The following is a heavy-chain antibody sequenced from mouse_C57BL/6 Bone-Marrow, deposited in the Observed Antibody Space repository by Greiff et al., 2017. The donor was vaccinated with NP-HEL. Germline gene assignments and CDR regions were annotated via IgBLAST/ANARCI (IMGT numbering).Heavy chain of an antibody. CDR1: GYAFSSSW. V-gene: IGHV1-82*01. D-gene: IGHD2-2*01. CDR3: ARRGLRRDYFGY. J-gene: IGHJ2*01. Sequence: VQLQQSGPELVKPGASVKISCKASGYAFSSSWMNWVKQRPGKGLEWIGRIYPGDGDTNYNGKFKGKATLTADKSSSTAYMQLSSLTSEDSAVYFCARRGLRRDYFGYWGQGTTLTVSS. CDR2: IYPGDGDT.